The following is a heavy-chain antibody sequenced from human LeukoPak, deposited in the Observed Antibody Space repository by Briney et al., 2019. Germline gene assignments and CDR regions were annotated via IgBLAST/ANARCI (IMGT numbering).Heavy chain of an antibody. CDR3: ARDILGGTDPGYNWFDP. D-gene: IGHD1-26*01. V-gene: IGHV1-2*02. CDR2: INPNSGGT. Sequence: GASVKVSCKASGYTFTGYYMHWVRQAPGRGLEWMGWINPNSGGTNYAQKFQGRVTMTRDTSISTAYMELSRLRSDDTAVYYCARDILGGTDPGYNWFDPWGQGTLVTVSS. J-gene: IGHJ5*02. CDR1: GYTFTGYY.